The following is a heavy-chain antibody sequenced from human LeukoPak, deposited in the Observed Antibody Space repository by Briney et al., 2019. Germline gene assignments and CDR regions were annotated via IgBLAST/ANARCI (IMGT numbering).Heavy chain of an antibody. D-gene: IGHD3-10*01. CDR3: AKGFPIARVWGVYFDY. J-gene: IGHJ4*02. CDR2: ISYDGSNK. V-gene: IGHV3-30*18. Sequence: GGSLRLSCAASGFTFSSYGMHWVRQAPGKGLEWVAVISYDGSNKYYADSVKGRFTISRDNSKNTLYLQMNSLRAEDTAVYYCAKGFPIARVWGVYFDYWGQGTLVTVSS. CDR1: GFTFSSYG.